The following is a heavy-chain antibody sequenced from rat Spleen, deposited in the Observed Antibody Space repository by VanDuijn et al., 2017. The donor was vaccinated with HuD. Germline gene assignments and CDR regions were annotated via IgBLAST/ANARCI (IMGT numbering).Heavy chain of an antibody. CDR1: GFSLTSYH. J-gene: IGHJ2*01. V-gene: IGHV2-32*01. D-gene: IGHD1-4*01. Sequence: QVQLKESGPGLVKPSETLSLTCTVSGFSLTSYHVSWVRQPPGKGLEWMGVIWGDGSTAYNSALKSRLSISRDTSKSQVFLKINSLQTEDTAIYYCTLPGYKGYWGQGVMVTVSS. CDR3: TLPGYKGY. CDR2: IWGDGST.